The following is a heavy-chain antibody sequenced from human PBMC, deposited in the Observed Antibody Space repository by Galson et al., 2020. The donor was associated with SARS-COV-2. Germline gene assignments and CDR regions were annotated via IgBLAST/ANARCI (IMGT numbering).Heavy chain of an antibody. D-gene: IGHD1-1*01. CDR1: NVSFSVFY. CDR3: ARGRQQPNKYFDY. CDR2: VYYNGAT. V-gene: IGHV4-34*01. Sequence: SETLSLTCAVHNVSFSVFYWSWIRQPPGKEPEWIGEVYYNGATNYNPSLESRVAISVDTSKNQFSLKLTSVTAADTAVYYCARGRQQPNKYFDYWGQGNLVTVSS. J-gene: IGHJ4*02.